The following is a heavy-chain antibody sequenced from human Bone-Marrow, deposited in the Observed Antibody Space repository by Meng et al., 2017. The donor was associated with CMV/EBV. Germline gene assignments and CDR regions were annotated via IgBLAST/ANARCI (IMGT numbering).Heavy chain of an antibody. CDR2: ISYDGSNK. Sequence: GGSLRLSCAASGFTFSSYAMHWVRQAPGKGLEWVAVISYDGSNKYYADSVKGRFTISRDNSKNTLYLQMNSLRAEDTAVYYCARRGPRRDYYYYGMDFWGQGTTVNVSS. V-gene: IGHV3-30-3*01. J-gene: IGHJ6*02. CDR3: ARRGPRRDYYYYGMDF. D-gene: IGHD3/OR15-3a*01. CDR1: GFTFSSYA.